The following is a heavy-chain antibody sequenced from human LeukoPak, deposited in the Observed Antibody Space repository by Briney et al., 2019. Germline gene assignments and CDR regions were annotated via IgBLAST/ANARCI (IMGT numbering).Heavy chain of an antibody. Sequence: GGSLRLSCAASGFTLSDFYMSWIRQAPGKGLEWVSSISNTGSIIYYADSVKGRFTISRDNAENSLYLQMNSLRAEDTAVYYCARDIGGMATDYYFDYWGQGTLVTVSS. V-gene: IGHV3-11*01. J-gene: IGHJ4*02. CDR1: GFTLSDFY. CDR3: ARDIGGMATDYYFDY. CDR2: ISNTGSII. D-gene: IGHD5-24*01.